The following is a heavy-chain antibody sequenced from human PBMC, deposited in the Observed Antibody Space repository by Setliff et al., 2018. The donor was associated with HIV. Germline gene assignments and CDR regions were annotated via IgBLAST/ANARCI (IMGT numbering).Heavy chain of an antibody. D-gene: IGHD5-18*01. CDR1: GFSFSSSA. J-gene: IGHJ5*02. V-gene: IGHV3-23*01. CDR2: ISGSGDST. CDR3: AKEVDTAMTQGWFDP. Sequence: GGSLRLSCAASGFSFSSSAMNWVRQAPGKGLEWVSLISGSGDSTYYADSVKGRFTISRDNSKNTLYLQMNSLRAEDTAVYYCAKEVDTAMTQGWFDPWGQGTLVTVSS.